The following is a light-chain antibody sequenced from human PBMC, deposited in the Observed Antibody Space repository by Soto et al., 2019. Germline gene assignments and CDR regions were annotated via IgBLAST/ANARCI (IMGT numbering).Light chain of an antibody. J-gene: IGKJ4*01. Sequence: EIVLTQSPGTLSLSPGDRATLSCRASQSVSSSYLAWYQQIPGQAPRLLIFGASGRATGIPDRFSGSGSGTDFTLTISSLEPGDFALYYCPPLVDSRLIFGGGTRVDI. CDR2: GAS. CDR1: QSVSSSY. CDR3: PPLVDSRLI. V-gene: IGKV3-20*01.